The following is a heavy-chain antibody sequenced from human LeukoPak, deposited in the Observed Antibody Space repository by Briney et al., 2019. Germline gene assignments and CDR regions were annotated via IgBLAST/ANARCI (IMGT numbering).Heavy chain of an antibody. V-gene: IGHV1-18*01. D-gene: IGHD3-9*01. J-gene: IGHJ4*02. Sequence: GASVKVSCKASGYTFTNSGISWVRQAPGQGLEWMGWVSAYDGNTNYAQKLQGRLTMTTDRSTSTAYMELRSLRSDDTAMYYRARSFARDSDILTGYYIGDYWGQGTLVTVSS. CDR3: ARSFARDSDILTGYYIGDY. CDR1: GYTFTNSG. CDR2: VSAYDGNT.